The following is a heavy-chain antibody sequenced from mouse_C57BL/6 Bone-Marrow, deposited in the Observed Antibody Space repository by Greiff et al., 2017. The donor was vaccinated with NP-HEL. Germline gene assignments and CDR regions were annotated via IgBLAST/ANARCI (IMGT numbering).Heavy chain of an antibody. J-gene: IGHJ1*03. Sequence: EVQLQQSGPELVKPGASVKISCKASGYSFTGYYMNWVKQSPEKSLEWIGEINPSTGGTTYNQKFKAKATLTVDKSSSTAYMQLKSLTSEDSAVYYCARSDYYSRNWYFDVWGTGTTVTVSS. CDR2: INPSTGGT. V-gene: IGHV1-42*01. D-gene: IGHD1-1*01. CDR3: ARSDYYSRNWYFDV. CDR1: GYSFTGYY.